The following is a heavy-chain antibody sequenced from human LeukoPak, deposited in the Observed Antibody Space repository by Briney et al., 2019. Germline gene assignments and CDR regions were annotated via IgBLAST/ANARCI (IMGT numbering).Heavy chain of an antibody. J-gene: IGHJ3*02. CDR1: GFTFSSYS. Sequence: GGSLRLSCAASGFTFSSYSMNWVRQAPGKGLEWFSSISSSSSYIYYADSVKGRFTISRDNAKNSLYLQMNSLRAEDTAVYYCARERAFNAFDIWGQGTMVTVSS. V-gene: IGHV3-21*01. CDR3: ARERAFNAFDI. CDR2: ISSSSSYI.